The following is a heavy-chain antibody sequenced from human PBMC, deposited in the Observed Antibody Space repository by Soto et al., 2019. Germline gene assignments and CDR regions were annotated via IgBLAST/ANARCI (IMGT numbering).Heavy chain of an antibody. CDR3: AKDVGRRAGWPAPDNIGMDV. CDR1: GFTFSSHG. CDR2: ISKDGNKK. J-gene: IGHJ6*03. D-gene: IGHD2-15*01. V-gene: IGHV3-30*18. Sequence: QVQLVESGGGVVQPGRSLRLSCAASGFTFSSHGIHWVRQAPGKGLEWVAIISKDGNKKHYADSVRGQFTLSRNNSNNTVLLQVDRLRVEDTGVYYCAKDVGRRAGWPAPDNIGMDVLGKGTTVTVSS.